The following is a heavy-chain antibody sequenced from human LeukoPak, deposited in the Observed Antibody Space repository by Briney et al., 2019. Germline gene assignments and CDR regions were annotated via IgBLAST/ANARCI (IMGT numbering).Heavy chain of an antibody. CDR2: IKQDGSEK. V-gene: IGHV3-7*01. CDR1: GFAFSSFA. J-gene: IGHJ1*01. D-gene: IGHD3-22*01. Sequence: PGGSLRLSCAASGFAFSSFAMTWVRQAPGKGLEWVANIKQDGSEKYYVDFVKGRFTISRDNAKNSLYLQMNSLRAEDTAVYYCATPNYYDSSGYPKYFQHWGQGTLVTVSS. CDR3: ATPNYYDSSGYPKYFQH.